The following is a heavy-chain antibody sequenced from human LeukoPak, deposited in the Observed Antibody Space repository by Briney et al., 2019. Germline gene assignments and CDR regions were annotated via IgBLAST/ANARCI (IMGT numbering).Heavy chain of an antibody. CDR1: GGSISSSSYY. J-gene: IGHJ4*02. V-gene: IGHV4-39*07. D-gene: IGHD5-24*01. CDR3: ARDKDGYNYYFDY. Sequence: SETLSLTCTVSGGSISSSSYYWGWIRQPPGKGLEWIGSIYYSGSTYYNPSLKSRVTISVDTSKNQFSLKLSSVTGADTAVYYCARDKDGYNYYFDYWGQGTLVTVSS. CDR2: IYYSGST.